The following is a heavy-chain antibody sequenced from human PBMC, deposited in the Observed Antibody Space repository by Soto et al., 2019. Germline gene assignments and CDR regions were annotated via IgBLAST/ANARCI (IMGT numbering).Heavy chain of an antibody. V-gene: IGHV4-34*01. CDR3: AREKYYDYIWGSYRAPYYFDY. CDR1: GGSFSGYY. J-gene: IGHJ4*02. D-gene: IGHD3-16*02. Sequence: QVQLQQWGAGLLKPSETLSLTCAVYGGSFSGYYWSWIRQPPGKGLEWIGAINHSGSTNYNPSLKSRVIISVDTSKNQFSLKLSSVTAADTAVYYCAREKYYDYIWGSYRAPYYFDYWGQGTLVTVSS. CDR2: INHSGST.